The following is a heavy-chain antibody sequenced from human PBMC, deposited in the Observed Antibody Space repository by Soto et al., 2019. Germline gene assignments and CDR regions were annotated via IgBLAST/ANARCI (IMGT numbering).Heavy chain of an antibody. CDR2: IWYDGSNK. CDR3: ARRSDSGYDLDWFDP. Sequence: QVQLVESGGGVVQPGRSLRLSCAASGFTFSSYGMHWVRQAPGKGLEWVAVIWYDGSNKYYADSVKGRFTISRDNSKNTLYLQMNSLRAEDTAVYYCARRSDSGYDLDWFDPWGQGTLVTVSS. CDR1: GFTFSSYG. V-gene: IGHV3-33*01. D-gene: IGHD5-12*01. J-gene: IGHJ5*02.